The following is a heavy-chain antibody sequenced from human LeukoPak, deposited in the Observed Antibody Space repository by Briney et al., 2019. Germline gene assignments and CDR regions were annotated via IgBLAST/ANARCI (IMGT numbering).Heavy chain of an antibody. CDR3: AKDVVVVPAAKGVSNWFDP. CDR2: ISGTGGST. J-gene: IGHJ5*02. Sequence: PRGSLRLSCTASGFTFNSYAMSWVRHAPGKGLEWVSAISGTGGSTYYADSVKGRFTISRDNSKNTLYLQMNSLRTEDTAVYYCAKDVVVVPAAKGVSNWFDPWGQGTLVTVSS. CDR1: GFTFNSYA. V-gene: IGHV3-23*01. D-gene: IGHD2-2*01.